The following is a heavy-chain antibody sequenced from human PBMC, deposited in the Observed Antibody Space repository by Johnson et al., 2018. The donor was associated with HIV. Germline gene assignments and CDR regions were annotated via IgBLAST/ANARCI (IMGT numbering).Heavy chain of an antibody. Sequence: MLLVESGGGVVQPGRSLRLSCAASGFTFDDYDMRWVRQAPGKGLEWVSGISWNGGSAAYADSVKGRFTISRDNAKNSLYLQMNSLRAEDTAVYYCARSIVGAIVDAFDMWGQATMVTVSS. CDR1: GFTFDDYD. V-gene: IGHV3-20*04. CDR2: ISWNGGSA. D-gene: IGHD1-26*01. J-gene: IGHJ3*02. CDR3: ARSIVGAIVDAFDM.